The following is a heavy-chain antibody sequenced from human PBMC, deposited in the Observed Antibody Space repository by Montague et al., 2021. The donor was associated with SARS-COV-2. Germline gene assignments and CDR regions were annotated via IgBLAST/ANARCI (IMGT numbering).Heavy chain of an antibody. D-gene: IGHD3-10*01. J-gene: IGHJ6*03. V-gene: IGHV4-39*01. CDR3: ASSYYYGSGTYVYNYYMDV. CDR2: ISYSGRT. Sequence: SETLSLTCTVSGGSVSSSPYYWGWIRQPPGRGLEWDGSISYSGRTYFSPSLKSRLTISVDSSENQFSLRLSSVTAADTAVYYCASSYYYGSGTYVYNYYMDVWGKGTPVTVSS. CDR1: GGSVSSSPYY.